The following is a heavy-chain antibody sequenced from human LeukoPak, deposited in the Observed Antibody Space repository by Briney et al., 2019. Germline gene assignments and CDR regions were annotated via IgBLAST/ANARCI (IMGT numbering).Heavy chain of an antibody. J-gene: IGHJ5*02. V-gene: IGHV4-39*07. CDR2: IYYSGST. CDR3: ARVGKGNSFGEVLKGGMKTIWFDP. D-gene: IGHD3-10*01. Sequence: SETLSLTRTVSGGSISSSSYYWGWIRQPPGKGLEWFGSIYYSGSTYYNPSLKRRVTISIDTSNHQFSLTPSSVTPPDPAVYYCARVGKGNSFGEVLKGGMKTIWFDPWGQGTLVTVSS. CDR1: GGSISSSSYY.